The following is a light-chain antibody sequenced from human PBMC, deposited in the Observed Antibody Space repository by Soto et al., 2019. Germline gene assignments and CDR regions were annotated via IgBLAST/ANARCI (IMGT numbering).Light chain of an antibody. CDR1: QSISDY. V-gene: IGKV1-5*03. CDR2: KAS. Sequence: DIQMTQSPSTLSASVGDRVTITCRASQSISDYLAWYQQKPGEAPNLLIYKASTLETGVPSRFSGRGSGTEFTLTITSLQPDDFATYYCQHYGGWPWTFGQGTKVEIK. CDR3: QHYGGWPWT. J-gene: IGKJ1*01.